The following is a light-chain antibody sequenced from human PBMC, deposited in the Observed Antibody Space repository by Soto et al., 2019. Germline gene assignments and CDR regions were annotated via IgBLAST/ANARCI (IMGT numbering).Light chain of an antibody. V-gene: IGKV1-5*03. CDR2: KAS. CDR1: QSISSW. J-gene: IGKJ1*01. CDR3: QQYNSYSWT. Sequence: DIPMTQSPSTLSASVGDRVTMTCRASQSISSWLAWYQQKPGKAPKLLIYKASSLESGVPSRFSGSGSGTEFTLTISSLQPDDFATYYCQQYNSYSWTFGQGTKVDIK.